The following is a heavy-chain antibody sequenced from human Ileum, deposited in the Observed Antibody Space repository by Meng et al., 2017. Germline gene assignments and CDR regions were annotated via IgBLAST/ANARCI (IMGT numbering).Heavy chain of an antibody. Sequence: GESLKISCAASGFTFSNAWMSWVRQAPGKGLEWVGRIESNSDDGTSDYGAPVKGRFTISRDDSKSTLYLQMNSLKTEDTALYFCTTGVATIRSWGQGTLVTVSS. CDR2: IESNSDDGTS. D-gene: IGHD5-12*01. CDR3: TTGVATIRS. V-gene: IGHV3-15*04. J-gene: IGHJ4*02. CDR1: GFTFSNAW.